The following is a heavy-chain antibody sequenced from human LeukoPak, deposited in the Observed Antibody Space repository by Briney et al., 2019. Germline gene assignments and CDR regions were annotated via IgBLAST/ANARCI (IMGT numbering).Heavy chain of an antibody. J-gene: IGHJ4*02. CDR2: TYYRSKWYN. Sequence: SQTLSLTCAISGDSVSSDSATWNWIRQSPSRGLEWLGRTYYRSKWYNAYAVSVKSRISINPDTSKNQFSLQLNSVTPEDTAVYYCAREGDYGDYQLFDYWGQGTLVTVSS. CDR3: AREGDYGDYQLFDY. CDR1: GDSVSSDSAT. V-gene: IGHV6-1*01. D-gene: IGHD4-17*01.